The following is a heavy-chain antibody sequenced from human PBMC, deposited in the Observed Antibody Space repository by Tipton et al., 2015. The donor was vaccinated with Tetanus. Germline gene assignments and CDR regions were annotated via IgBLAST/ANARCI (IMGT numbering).Heavy chain of an antibody. V-gene: IGHV5-51*01. CDR3: ARRQRDGYDMDVFDI. D-gene: IGHD5-24*01. CDR2: IYPGDSDT. Sequence: VQLVQSGAEVKKPGESLKISCKGSGYSFSNYWIGWVRQMPGKGLEWMGIIYPGDSDTRYSPSFQGQVTISADKSISTAYLQWSSLKASDTALYYCARRQRDGYDMDVFDIWGQGTMVTVSS. CDR1: GYSFSNYW. J-gene: IGHJ3*02.